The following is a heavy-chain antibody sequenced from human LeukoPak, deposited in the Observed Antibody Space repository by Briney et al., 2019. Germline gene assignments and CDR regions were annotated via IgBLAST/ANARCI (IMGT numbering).Heavy chain of an antibody. CDR2: ISAYNGNT. V-gene: IGHV1-18*01. Sequence: ASVKVSCKASSYTFTSYGISWVRQAPGQGLEWMGWISAYNGNTNYAQKLQGRVTMTTDTSTSTAYMELRSLRSDDTAVYYCARDRDVAAAGRYNWFDPWGQGTLVTVSS. CDR1: SYTFTSYG. D-gene: IGHD6-13*01. CDR3: ARDRDVAAAGRYNWFDP. J-gene: IGHJ5*02.